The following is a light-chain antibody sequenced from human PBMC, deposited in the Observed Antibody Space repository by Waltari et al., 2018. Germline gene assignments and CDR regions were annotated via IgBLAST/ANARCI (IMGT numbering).Light chain of an antibody. V-gene: IGKV4-1*01. Sequence: DIVMTQSPDSLAVALGERATINCKSSQSILYSSDNNNYLAWSQQRPGQPPEVLIYWASIRVAGVPARVSGSGSGTDFTLTSSSVQAEDVAVYYCQQYYNIRWTFGHGTYVEI. CDR1: QSILYSSDNNNY. J-gene: IGKJ1*01. CDR2: WAS. CDR3: QQYYNIRWT.